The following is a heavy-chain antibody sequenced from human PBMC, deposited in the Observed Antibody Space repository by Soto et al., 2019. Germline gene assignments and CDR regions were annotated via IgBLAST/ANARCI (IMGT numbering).Heavy chain of an antibody. Sequence: SETLSLTCTVSGGSISSYYWSWIRQPPGKGLEWIGYIYYSGSTNYNPSLKSRVTISVDTSKNRFSLKLSSVTAADTAVYYCARVSPFAAAAGTTVFDYWGQGTLVTVSS. CDR2: IYYSGST. D-gene: IGHD6-13*01. CDR1: GGSISSYY. CDR3: ARVSPFAAAAGTTVFDY. V-gene: IGHV4-59*01. J-gene: IGHJ4*02.